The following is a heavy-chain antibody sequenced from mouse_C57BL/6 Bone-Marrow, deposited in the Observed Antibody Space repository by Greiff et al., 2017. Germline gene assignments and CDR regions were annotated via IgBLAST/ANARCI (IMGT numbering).Heavy chain of an antibody. CDR1: GYTFTSYG. J-gene: IGHJ3*01. Sequence: QVQLQQSGAELARPGASVKLSCKASGYTFTSYGISWVKQRTGQGLEWIGEIYPRSGNTYYNVKFKGKATLTADKSSSTAYMELRSLTSEDSAVYFCARSRLRREFAYWGQGTLVTVSA. CDR3: ARSRLRREFAY. D-gene: IGHD2-4*01. CDR2: IYPRSGNT. V-gene: IGHV1-81*01.